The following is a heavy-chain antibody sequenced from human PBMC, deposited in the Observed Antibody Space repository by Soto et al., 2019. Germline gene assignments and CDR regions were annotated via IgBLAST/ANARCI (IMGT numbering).Heavy chain of an antibody. CDR3: ARHYDFWSGYYNYYYGMDV. Sequence: SVKVSCKASGCTFSSYAISWVRQAPGQGLEWMGGIIPIFGTANYAQKFQGRVTITADKSTSTVYMELSSLRSEDTAVYYCARHYDFWSGYYNYYYGMDVWGQGTTVTVSS. CDR2: IIPIFGTA. CDR1: GCTFSSYA. D-gene: IGHD3-3*01. J-gene: IGHJ6*02. V-gene: IGHV1-69*06.